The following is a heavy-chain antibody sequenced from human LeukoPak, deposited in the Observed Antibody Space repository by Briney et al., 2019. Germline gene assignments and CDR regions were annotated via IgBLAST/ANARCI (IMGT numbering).Heavy chain of an antibody. Sequence: GGSLRLSCAASGFTFSSYAMHWVRQAPGKGLEWVAVISYDGSNKYYADSVKGRFTISRDNSKNTLYLQMNSLRAEDTAVYYCARDRGYSYGVNWFDPWGQGTLVTVSS. CDR3: ARDRGYSYGVNWFDP. D-gene: IGHD5-18*01. J-gene: IGHJ5*02. CDR1: GFTFSSYA. V-gene: IGHV3-30-3*01. CDR2: ISYDGSNK.